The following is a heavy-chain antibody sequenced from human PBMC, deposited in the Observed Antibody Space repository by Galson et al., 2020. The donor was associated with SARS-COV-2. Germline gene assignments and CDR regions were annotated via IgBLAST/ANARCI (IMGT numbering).Heavy chain of an antibody. J-gene: IGHJ5*02. CDR2: FDPGDSFT. V-gene: IGHV5-10-1*01. CDR1: GYSFRGYGYW. D-gene: IGHD2-8*01. CDR3: AGLRVSAVVSSWHDT. Sequence: VESLKLSCQGSGYSFRGYGYWISWVRQMPGKGLEWMGRFDPGDSFTNYSPSSQCHVTIPVDKPTRTTYLQWSSLKASDTAIYYCAGLRVSAVVSSWHDTWGQGSLVTVSS.